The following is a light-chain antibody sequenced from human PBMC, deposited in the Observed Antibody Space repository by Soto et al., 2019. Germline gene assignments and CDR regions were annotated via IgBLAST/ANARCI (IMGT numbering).Light chain of an antibody. CDR3: QQANSPPLT. V-gene: IGKV1-12*01. Sequence: DIQMTQSPSSVSGSVGDRVTITCRASERINTYLAWYQQQPGKAPKLLIYAASSLQSGVPSRFSGSGSGTEFTLTISNLQPEDFATYYCQQANSPPLTFGGGTKVDIK. CDR2: AAS. CDR1: ERINTY. J-gene: IGKJ4*01.